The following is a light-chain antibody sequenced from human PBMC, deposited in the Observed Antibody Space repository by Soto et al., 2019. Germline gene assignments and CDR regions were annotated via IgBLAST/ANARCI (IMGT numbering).Light chain of an antibody. CDR3: SSFTTSRLDV. CDR2: GVR. V-gene: IGLV2-14*01. CDR1: GNDIGAYDY. J-gene: IGLJ1*01. Sequence: QSVLTQPTSVSGSPGQSIAIPCTGNGNDIGAYDYVSWYQQHPGKAPRLLIHGVRNRPPGISSRFSGFRSGLTASLTISGLQAEDEADYYCSSFTTSRLDVFGPGTKVTVL.